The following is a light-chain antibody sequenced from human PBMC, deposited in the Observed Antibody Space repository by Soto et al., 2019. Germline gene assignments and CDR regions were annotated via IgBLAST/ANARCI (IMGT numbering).Light chain of an antibody. CDR1: QSLNSNS. CDR2: NAY. J-gene: IGKJ4*01. V-gene: IGKV3D-20*02. Sequence: EIVLTQSPGTLSVSPGERATLSCRASQSLNSNSLAWYQQKPGQAPRLLIYNAYNRASGIPDRFSGSGSGTNFTLTISSLEPEDFAIYYCQQRGNWPAVTFGGGTKVEIK. CDR3: QQRGNWPAVT.